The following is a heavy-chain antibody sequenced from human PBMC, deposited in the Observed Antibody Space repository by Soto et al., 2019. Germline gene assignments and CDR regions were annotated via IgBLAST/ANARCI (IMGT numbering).Heavy chain of an antibody. Sequence: QVQLVQSGAEVKKPGSSVKVSCKASGGTFSSYAISWVRQAPGQGLEWMGGIIPIFGTANYAQKFQGRVTITADKSTSTADMELRSLRSEDTAVYYCARGGYCGGDCFSQGEHWGQGTLVTVSS. CDR2: IIPIFGTA. CDR1: GGTFSSYA. D-gene: IGHD2-21*02. V-gene: IGHV1-69*06. J-gene: IGHJ1*01. CDR3: ARGGYCGGDCFSQGEH.